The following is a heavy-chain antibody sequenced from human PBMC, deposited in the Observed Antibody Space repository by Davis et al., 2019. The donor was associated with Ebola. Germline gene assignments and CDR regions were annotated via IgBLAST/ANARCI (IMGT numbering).Heavy chain of an antibody. CDR3: AKDGTRVAVAGTFDY. CDR1: GFTFSNHA. D-gene: IGHD6-19*01. Sequence: GGSLRLSCAASGFTFSNHAMNWVRQAPGKGLEWVSSISASSNTYYADSVKGRFTISRDNSKNTLYLQMNSLRAEDTAVYYCAKDGTRVAVAGTFDYWGQGTLVTVSS. J-gene: IGHJ4*02. V-gene: IGHV3-23*01. CDR2: ISASSNT.